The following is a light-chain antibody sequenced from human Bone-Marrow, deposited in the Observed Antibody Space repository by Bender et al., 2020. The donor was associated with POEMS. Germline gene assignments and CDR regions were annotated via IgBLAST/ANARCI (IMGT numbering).Light chain of an antibody. V-gene: IGLV6-57*01. CDR3: QSYDGFNQV. CDR2: EDD. J-gene: IGLJ3*02. Sequence: NFMLTQPHSVSASPGKTVTISCTRSSGSIATNYVQWFQQRPGSSPTTVIYEDDHRPSGVPDRFSGSIDISSNSASLTISGLKTEDEADYYCQSYDGFNQVFGGGTRLTVL. CDR1: SGSIATNY.